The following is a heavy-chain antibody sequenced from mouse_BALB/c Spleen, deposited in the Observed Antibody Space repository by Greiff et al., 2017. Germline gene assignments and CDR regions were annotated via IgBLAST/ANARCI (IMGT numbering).Heavy chain of an antibody. Sequence: EVQLQESGPELVKPGASVKISCKASGYTFTDYNMHWVKQSHGKSLEWIGYIYPYNGGTGYNQKFKSKATLTVDNSSSTAYMELRSLTSEDSAVYYCARPGSSYNWYFDVWGAGTTVTVAS. CDR1: GYTFTDYN. D-gene: IGHD1-1*01. V-gene: IGHV1S29*02. J-gene: IGHJ1*01. CDR3: ARPGSSYNWYFDV. CDR2: IYPYNGGT.